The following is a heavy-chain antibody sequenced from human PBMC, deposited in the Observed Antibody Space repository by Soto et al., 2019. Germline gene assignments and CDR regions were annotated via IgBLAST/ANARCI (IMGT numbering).Heavy chain of an antibody. CDR2: ISSNGGTI. Sequence: GGSLRLSCAASGFTFSSCGMNWVRQAPGKGLEWVSYISSNGGTIYYADSVKGRFTISRDNAKNSLYLQMNSLGDEDTAVYYCARDGVGATLVFDYQGQGTLNTFSS. D-gene: IGHD1-26*01. CDR1: GFTFSSCG. V-gene: IGHV3-48*02. J-gene: IGHJ4*02. CDR3: ARDGVGATLVFDY.